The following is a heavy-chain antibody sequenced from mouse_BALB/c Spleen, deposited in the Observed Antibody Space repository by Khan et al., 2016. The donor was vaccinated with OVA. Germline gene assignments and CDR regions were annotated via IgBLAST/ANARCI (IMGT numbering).Heavy chain of an antibody. CDR3: AGFEASYYALCY. CDR1: GLSLTSYG. J-gene: IGHJ4*01. V-gene: IGHV2-3*01. Sequence: QVQLKESGPGLVAPSQSLSITCTVSGLSLTSYGVSWVRQPPGKGLEWLGVIWGDGSTNYHSGLIYRLSISKDNSKSQVFLKMNRRQTDDKAKDYCAGFEASYYALCYWGQGTSFTVSS. CDR2: IWGDGST. D-gene: IGHD6-1*01.